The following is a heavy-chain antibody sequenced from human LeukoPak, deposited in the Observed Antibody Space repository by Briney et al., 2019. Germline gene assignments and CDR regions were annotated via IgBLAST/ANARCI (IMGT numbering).Heavy chain of an antibody. CDR1: GFSFSNYG. CDR2: IRYDGKYQ. D-gene: IGHD3-10*01. Sequence: GGSLRLSCAASGFSFSNYGMNWVRQAPGRGLEWVAFIRYDGKYQYYADSVKGRFTISRDNSKSTLYLQLNSLTPEDTAVYYCAKEPHYYGSGRSYFDYWGQGTLVTVSS. CDR3: AKEPHYYGSGRSYFDY. V-gene: IGHV3-30*02. J-gene: IGHJ4*02.